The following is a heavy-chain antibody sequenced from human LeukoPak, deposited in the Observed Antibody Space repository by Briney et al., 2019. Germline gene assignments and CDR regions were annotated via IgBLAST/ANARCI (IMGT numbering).Heavy chain of an antibody. V-gene: IGHV1-69*04. CDR3: ARAVVVARGLMAYFDY. Sequence: SVKVSCKASGGTFSFYAINWVRQAPGQGLEWMGRIIPIPGMANYAQKFQGRVTITPDSSTSTAYMEVSSLRAEDTAVYYCARAVVVARGLMAYFDYWGQGTLVTVSS. D-gene: IGHD3-10*01. J-gene: IGHJ4*02. CDR1: GGTFSFYA. CDR2: IIPIPGMA.